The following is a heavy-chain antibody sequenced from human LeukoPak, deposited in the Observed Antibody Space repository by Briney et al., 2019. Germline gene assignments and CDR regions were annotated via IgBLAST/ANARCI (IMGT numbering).Heavy chain of an antibody. V-gene: IGHV4-59*08. CDR3: ARRRGGFGEGEFIY. Sequence: SETLSLTCTVSGGSISSYYWSWIRQPPGKGLEWIGYIYYSGSTNYNPSLKSRVTMSIDTSKNQFSLSLSSATAADTAFYYCARRRGGFGEGEFIYWGQGTLVTVSS. J-gene: IGHJ4*02. CDR2: IYYSGST. D-gene: IGHD3-16*01. CDR1: GGSISSYY.